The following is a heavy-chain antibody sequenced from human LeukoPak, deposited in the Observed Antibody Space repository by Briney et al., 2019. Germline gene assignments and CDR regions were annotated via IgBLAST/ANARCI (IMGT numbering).Heavy chain of an antibody. CDR2: IFYSGNT. Sequence: SETLSLTCTVSGGSISSSSYYWGWIRQPPGRGLEWIGNIFYSGNTYYSPSLKSRVTISVDTLKNHFSLRLTSVTAADTAVYYCARAPPVVVDPHYYYYGMDAWGQGTTVTVSS. CDR1: GGSISSSSYY. V-gene: IGHV4-39*07. D-gene: IGHD3-22*01. J-gene: IGHJ6*02. CDR3: ARAPPVVVDPHYYYYGMDA.